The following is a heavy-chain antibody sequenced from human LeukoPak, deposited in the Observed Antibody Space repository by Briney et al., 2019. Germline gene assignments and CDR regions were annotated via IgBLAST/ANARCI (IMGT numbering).Heavy chain of an antibody. CDR1: GFTFDDYA. Sequence: QPGGSLRLSCAVSGFTFDDYAMHWVRQAPGKGLEWVSLISWDGGSTHYADSVKGRFTISRDNSKNSLYLQMHSLRAEDTAFYYCAKDHYAGGANYIHYWGQGTLVTVSS. CDR3: AKDHYAGGANYIHY. D-gene: IGHD4/OR15-4a*01. V-gene: IGHV3-43D*03. CDR2: ISWDGGST. J-gene: IGHJ4*02.